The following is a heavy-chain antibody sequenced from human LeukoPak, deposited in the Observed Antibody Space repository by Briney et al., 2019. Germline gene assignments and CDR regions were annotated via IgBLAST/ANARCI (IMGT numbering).Heavy chain of an antibody. D-gene: IGHD3-10*01. V-gene: IGHV1-2*02. Sequence: ASVKVPCKAPGYTFTGYYMHWVRQAPGQGLEWMGWINPNSGGTNYAQKFQGRVTMTRDTSISTAYMELSRLRSDDTAVYYCARDYYGSGVDYWGQGTLVTVSS. CDR1: GYTFTGYY. CDR2: INPNSGGT. CDR3: ARDYYGSGVDY. J-gene: IGHJ4*02.